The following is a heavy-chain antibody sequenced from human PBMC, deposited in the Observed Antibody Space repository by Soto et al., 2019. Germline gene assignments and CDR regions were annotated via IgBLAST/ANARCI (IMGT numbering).Heavy chain of an antibody. Sequence: LSLTCTVSGGSISSGGYYWSWIRQHPGKGLEWIGYIYYSGSTYYNPSLKSRVTISVDTSKNQFSLKLSSVTAADTAVYYCATLGYSYGYYFDYWGQGTLVTVSS. CDR1: GGSISSGGYY. J-gene: IGHJ4*02. V-gene: IGHV4-31*03. D-gene: IGHD5-18*01. CDR3: ATLGYSYGYYFDY. CDR2: IYYSGST.